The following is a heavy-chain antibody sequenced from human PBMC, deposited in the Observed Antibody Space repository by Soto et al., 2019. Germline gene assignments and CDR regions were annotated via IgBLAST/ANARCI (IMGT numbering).Heavy chain of an antibody. Sequence: QVQLVQSGAEVKKPGASVKVSCKASGYTFTSYAMHWVRQAPGQRLEWMGWINAGNGNTKYSQKFQGRVTITRDTAAGTAYMGLGSLKSEDTAVYYCARDPGYSYGYTWGQGTLVTVSS. CDR2: INAGNGNT. D-gene: IGHD5-18*01. J-gene: IGHJ5*02. V-gene: IGHV1-3*01. CDR3: ARDPGYSYGYT. CDR1: GYTFTSYA.